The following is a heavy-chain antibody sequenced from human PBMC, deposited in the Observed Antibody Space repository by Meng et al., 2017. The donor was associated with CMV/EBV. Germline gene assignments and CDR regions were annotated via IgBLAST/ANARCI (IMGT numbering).Heavy chain of an antibody. CDR3: ARDYGSGKDY. V-gene: IGHV3-21*01. Sequence: EVQLVESGGXLVKPGXSLRLSCAASGSTFSSYSMNWVRQAPGKGLEWVSSISSSSSYIYYADSVKGRFTISRDNAKNSLYLQMNSLRAEDTAVYYCARDYGSGKDYWGQGTLVTVSS. CDR1: GSTFSSYS. CDR2: ISSSSSYI. D-gene: IGHD3-10*01. J-gene: IGHJ4*02.